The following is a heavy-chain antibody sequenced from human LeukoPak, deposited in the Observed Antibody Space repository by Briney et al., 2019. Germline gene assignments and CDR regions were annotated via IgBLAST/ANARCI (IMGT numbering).Heavy chain of an antibody. CDR2: LYYSGST. Sequence: PSETLSLTCTVSGGSISSRSYYWGWIRQPPGKGLEWVGSLYYSGSTYYNPSLKSRVTISVDTSKNQVSLSLTSVTAADTAVYYCARQKLERLCTAYDQDWGQGTLVTVSS. V-gene: IGHV4-39*01. CDR1: GGSISSRSYY. D-gene: IGHD5-12*01. CDR3: ARQKLERLCTAYDQD. J-gene: IGHJ4*02.